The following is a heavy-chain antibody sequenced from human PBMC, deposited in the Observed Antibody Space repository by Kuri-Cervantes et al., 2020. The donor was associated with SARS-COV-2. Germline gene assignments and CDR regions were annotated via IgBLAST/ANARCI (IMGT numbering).Heavy chain of an antibody. CDR2: IGPSGTTK. J-gene: IGHJ4*02. Sequence: GESLKISCTASGFIFSDYYMTWIRQAPGKGLEWVSNIGPSGTTKYYADSVKGRFTISRDNAKNSLYLQMNSLRAEDTAVYYCARIISGYSYDDYWGQGTLVTVSS. CDR1: GFIFSDYY. V-gene: IGHV3-11*04. CDR3: ARIISGYSYDDY. D-gene: IGHD5-18*01.